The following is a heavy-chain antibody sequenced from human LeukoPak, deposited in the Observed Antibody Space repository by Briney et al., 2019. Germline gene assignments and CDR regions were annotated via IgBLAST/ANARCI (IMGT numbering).Heavy chain of an antibody. Sequence: ASVEVSCKASGYTFTSYGISWVRQAPGQGLEWMGWISAYNGNTNYAQKLQGRVTMTTDTSTSTAYMELRSLRSDDTAVYYCARDQSYSGSYYSESDAFDIWGQGTMVIVSS. CDR3: ARDQSYSGSYYSESDAFDI. CDR2: ISAYNGNT. CDR1: GYTFTSYG. J-gene: IGHJ3*02. V-gene: IGHV1-18*01. D-gene: IGHD1-26*01.